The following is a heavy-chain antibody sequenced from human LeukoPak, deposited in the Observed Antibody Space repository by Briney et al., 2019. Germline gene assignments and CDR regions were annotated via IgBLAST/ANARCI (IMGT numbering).Heavy chain of an antibody. CDR3: AKCEDKAMVVDY. CDR1: GFSFSSYT. CDR2: ISGSGGST. Sequence: GGSLRLSCAASGFSFSSYTMSWVRQAPGEGLEWVSGISGSGGSTYYAESAKGRFTISRDNSKNTLYLQMNSLRAEDMAVYYCAKCEDKAMVVDYWGQGTLVTVSS. J-gene: IGHJ4*02. D-gene: IGHD5-18*01. V-gene: IGHV3-23*01.